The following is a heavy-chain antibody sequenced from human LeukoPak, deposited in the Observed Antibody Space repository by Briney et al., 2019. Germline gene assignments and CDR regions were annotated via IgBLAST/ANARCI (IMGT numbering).Heavy chain of an antibody. CDR1: GGSVSSGSYY. V-gene: IGHV4-61*01. D-gene: IGHD3-10*01. CDR3: ARQPGAGWFDP. Sequence: SETLSLTCTVSGGSVSSGSYYWSWIRQPPGKGLEWIGYIYYSGSTNYSPSLQSRVTISVDTSKNQFSLKLSSVTAADTAVYYCARQPGAGWFDPWGQGTLVTVSS. J-gene: IGHJ5*02. CDR2: IYYSGST.